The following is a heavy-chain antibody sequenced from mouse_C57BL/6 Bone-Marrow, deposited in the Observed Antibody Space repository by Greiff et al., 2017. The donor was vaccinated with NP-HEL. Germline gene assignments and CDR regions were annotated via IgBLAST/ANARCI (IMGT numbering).Heavy chain of an antibody. V-gene: IGHV1-52*01. CDR2: IDPSDSET. D-gene: IGHD4-1*01. CDR3: AREGNILTQIAY. CDR1: GYTFTSYW. J-gene: IGHJ3*01. Sequence: VQLLQPGAELVRPGSSVKLSCKASGYTFTSYWMHWVKQRPIQGLEWIGNIDPSDSETPYNQKFKDKGTLTVDKSSSTAYMQLSSLTSEDSAVYYCAREGNILTQIAYWGQGTLVTVSA.